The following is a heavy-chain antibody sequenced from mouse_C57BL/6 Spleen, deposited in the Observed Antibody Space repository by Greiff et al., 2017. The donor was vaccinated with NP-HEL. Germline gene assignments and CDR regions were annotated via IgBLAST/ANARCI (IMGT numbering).Heavy chain of an antibody. CDR2: IWSGGST. CDR3: ASYDGYYDYAMDY. D-gene: IGHD2-3*01. J-gene: IGHJ4*01. V-gene: IGHV2-2*01. CDR1: GFSLTSYG. Sequence: VQLQQSGPGLVQPSQSLSITCTVSGFSLTSYGVHWVRQSPGKGLEWLGVIWSGGSTDYNAAFISRLSISKDNSKSQVFFKMNSLQADDTAIYYCASYDGYYDYAMDYWGQGTSVTVSS.